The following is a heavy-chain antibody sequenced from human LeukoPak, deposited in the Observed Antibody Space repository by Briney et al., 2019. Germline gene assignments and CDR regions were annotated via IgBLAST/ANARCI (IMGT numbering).Heavy chain of an antibody. CDR1: GGSISSYY. CDR3: ARDPSGYRNDAFDI. V-gene: IGHV4-59*01. D-gene: IGHD1-14*01. Sequence: SETLSLTCTVSGGSISSYYWSWIRRPPGKGLEWIGYIYYSGSTNYNPSLKSRVTISVDTSKNQFSLKLSSVTAADTAVYYCARDPSGYRNDAFDIWGQGTMVTVSS. J-gene: IGHJ3*02. CDR2: IYYSGST.